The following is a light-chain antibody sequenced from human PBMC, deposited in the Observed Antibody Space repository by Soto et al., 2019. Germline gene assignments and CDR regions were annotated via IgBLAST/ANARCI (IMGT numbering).Light chain of an antibody. J-gene: IGKJ1*01. CDR1: QSVSISY. V-gene: IGKV3-20*01. CDR2: GAS. Sequence: EIVLTQSPGTLSLSPGERATLSCRASQSVSISYLAWYQQKPGQAPRLLIYGASSRATGIPDRFSGSGSGTDFTLTISRLEPEDFAVCYCQQYGSSPWTFGQGTKVDIK. CDR3: QQYGSSPWT.